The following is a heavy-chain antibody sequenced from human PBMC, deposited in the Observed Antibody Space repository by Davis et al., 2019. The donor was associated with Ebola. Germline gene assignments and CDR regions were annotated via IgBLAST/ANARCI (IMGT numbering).Heavy chain of an antibody. Sequence: SVKVSCKASGGTFSSYAISWVRQAPGQGLEWMGGIISIFGTANYVQKFQGRVTITADKSTSTAYMELSSLRSEDTAVYYCARDLAVAAASTGDYWGQGTLVTVSS. J-gene: IGHJ4*02. D-gene: IGHD6-13*01. CDR2: IISIFGTA. CDR3: ARDLAVAAASTGDY. CDR1: GGTFSSYA. V-gene: IGHV1-69*06.